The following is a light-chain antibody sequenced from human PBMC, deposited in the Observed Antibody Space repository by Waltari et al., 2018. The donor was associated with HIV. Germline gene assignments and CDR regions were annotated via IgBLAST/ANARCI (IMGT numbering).Light chain of an antibody. CDR1: SGHSNYA. Sequence: QLVLTPSPSPSASLRPSVKLTRTLSSGHSNYAIAWPQQQPGKGPRYLMKLKRDGSHIKGDGIPDRFSGSSSGDERYLTISSLQSEDEADYYCQTWGAGIQEVFGGGTKLTVL. CDR3: QTWGAGIQEV. J-gene: IGLJ3*02. CDR2: LKRDGSH. V-gene: IGLV4-69*01.